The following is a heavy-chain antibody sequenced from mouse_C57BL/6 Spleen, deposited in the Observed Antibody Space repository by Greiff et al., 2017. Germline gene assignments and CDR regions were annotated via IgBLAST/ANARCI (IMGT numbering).Heavy chain of an antibody. Sequence: QVQLQQSGPELVKPGASVKISCKASGYAFSSSWMNWVKQRPGKGLEWIGRIYPGDGDTNYNGKFKGKATLTADKSSSTAYMQLSSLTSEDSAVYFCARDAVVIPFDYWGQGTTLTVSS. CDR1: GYAFSSSW. V-gene: IGHV1-82*01. D-gene: IGHD1-1*01. CDR3: ARDAVVIPFDY. J-gene: IGHJ2*01. CDR2: IYPGDGDT.